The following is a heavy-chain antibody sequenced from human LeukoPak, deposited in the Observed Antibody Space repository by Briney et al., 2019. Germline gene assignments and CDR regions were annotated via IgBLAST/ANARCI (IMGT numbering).Heavy chain of an antibody. D-gene: IGHD1-26*01. CDR1: GYTFTSYG. V-gene: IGHV1-2*02. J-gene: IGHJ4*02. CDR2: INPKSGGT. Sequence: ASVNVSCKASGYTFTSYGIFWVRQAPGQGLEWMGWINPKSGGTKYAKKFQGRVTMTSDTSISTAYMEMSSLRSDDTAVYYCARERGGVLGATNYWGQGTLVTVSS. CDR3: ARERGGVLGATNY.